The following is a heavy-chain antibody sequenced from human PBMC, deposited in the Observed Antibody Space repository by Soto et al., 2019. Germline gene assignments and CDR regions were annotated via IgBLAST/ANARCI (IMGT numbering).Heavy chain of an antibody. CDR2: IYHSGST. CDR1: GGSISSSNW. CDR3: ARDSRDGWRGVLRFDY. J-gene: IGHJ4*02. V-gene: IGHV4-4*02. Sequence: QVQLQESGPGLVKPSGTLSLTCAVSGGSISSSNWWSWVRQPPGKGLEWIGEIYHSGSTNYNPSLKSRVTISVDKSTNQFSLKLSSVPAADTAVYYCARDSRDGWRGVLRFDYWGQGTLVTVSS. D-gene: IGHD2-8*02.